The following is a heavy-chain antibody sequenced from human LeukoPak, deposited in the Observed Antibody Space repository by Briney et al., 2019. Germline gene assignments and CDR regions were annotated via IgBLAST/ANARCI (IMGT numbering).Heavy chain of an antibody. CDR3: ARGKFTPNGDAFDI. CDR1: GASISGYY. Sequence: SETLSLTCTVSGASISGYYWSWIRQPPGEGLEWIGYIYYSGSTNYYPSLRSRVTISVDTSKNQFSLKLSSVTAADTAVYYCARGKFTPNGDAFDIWGQGAMVIVSS. D-gene: IGHD2-8*01. CDR2: IYYSGST. V-gene: IGHV4-59*12. J-gene: IGHJ3*02.